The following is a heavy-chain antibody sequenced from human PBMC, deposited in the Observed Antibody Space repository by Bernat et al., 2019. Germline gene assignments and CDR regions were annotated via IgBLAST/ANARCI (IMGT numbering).Heavy chain of an antibody. J-gene: IGHJ4*02. V-gene: IGHV3-30*02. CDR2: IRYDGSNK. Sequence: QVQLVESGGGVVQPGGSLRLSCAASGFTFSSYGMHWVRQAPGKGLEWVAFIRYDGSNKYYADSVKGRFTISRDNSKNTLYLQMNSLRAEDTAVYYCAKEAAVIKLHGCYFDYWGQGTLVTVSS. CDR3: AKEAAVIKLHGCYFDY. D-gene: IGHD1-7*01. CDR1: GFTFSSYG.